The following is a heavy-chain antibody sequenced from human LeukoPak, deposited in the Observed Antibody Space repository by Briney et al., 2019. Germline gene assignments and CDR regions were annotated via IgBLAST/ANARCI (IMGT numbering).Heavy chain of an antibody. CDR2: IKQDGSET. Sequence: GGSLRLSCAASGFTFSSYWMSWVRQAPGKGLEWVANIKQDGSETYYVDSVKGRFTISRDNAKTSLYLQMNSLRDEDTAVYYCAELGITMIGGVWGKGTTVTISS. CDR1: GFTFSSYW. D-gene: IGHD3-10*02. V-gene: IGHV3-7*01. J-gene: IGHJ6*04. CDR3: AELGITMIGGV.